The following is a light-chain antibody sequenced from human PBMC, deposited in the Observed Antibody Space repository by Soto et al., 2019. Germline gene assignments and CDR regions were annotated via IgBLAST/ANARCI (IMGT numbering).Light chain of an antibody. Sequence: QSVLTQPRSVSGSPGQSDTISCTGTSSDIGGYKHVSWYQQYPGKAPKLMIYDVSQRPSGVPDRFSGSKSGNTASLTISGLQPQDEADYYCCSYAGSYTRVFGGGTKLTVL. J-gene: IGLJ3*02. CDR3: CSYAGSYTRV. CDR2: DVS. CDR1: SSDIGGYKH. V-gene: IGLV2-11*01.